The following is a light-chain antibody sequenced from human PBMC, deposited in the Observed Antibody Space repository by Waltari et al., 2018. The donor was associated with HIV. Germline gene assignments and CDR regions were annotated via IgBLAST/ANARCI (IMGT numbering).Light chain of an antibody. J-gene: IGLJ2*01. Sequence: QSALTQPPSASGSPGQSVTISCNGTSSDVGGNNYVSWYQQYPGKAPRLMIYEVYKRPSGVPHRYSGSKSGNTASLTVSGLQAEDEANYYCSSYAGSNTYVVFGGGTKLTVL. CDR2: EVY. CDR3: SSYAGSNTYVV. V-gene: IGLV2-8*01. CDR1: SSDVGGNNY.